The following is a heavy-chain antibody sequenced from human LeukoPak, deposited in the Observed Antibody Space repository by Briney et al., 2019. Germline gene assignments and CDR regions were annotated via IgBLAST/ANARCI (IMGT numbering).Heavy chain of an antibody. Sequence: PGGSLRLSCAASGFTFSSYGMSWVRQAPGKGLEWVSAISGSGGSTYYADSVKGRFTISRDNSKNTLYLQMNSLRAEDTAVYYCARIPGIVAARTSPNSFDMWGQGTMVTVSS. V-gene: IGHV3-23*01. J-gene: IGHJ3*02. CDR1: GFTFSSYG. CDR3: ARIPGIVAARTSPNSFDM. CDR2: ISGSGGST. D-gene: IGHD6-13*01.